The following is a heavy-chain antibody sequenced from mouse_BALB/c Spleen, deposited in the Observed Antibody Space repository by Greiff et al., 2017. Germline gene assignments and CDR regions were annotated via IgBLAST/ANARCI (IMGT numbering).Heavy chain of an antibody. CDR2: ISSGGSYT. CDR1: GFTFSSYT. Sequence: EVILVESGGGLVKPGGSLKLSCAASGFTFSSYTMSWVRQTPEKRLEWVATISSGGSYTYYPDSVKGRFTISRDNAKNTLYLQMSSLKSEDTAMYYCARDGIYYGNYLAWFAYWGQGTLVTVSA. CDR3: ARDGIYYGNYLAWFAY. J-gene: IGHJ3*01. D-gene: IGHD2-1*01. V-gene: IGHV5-6-4*01.